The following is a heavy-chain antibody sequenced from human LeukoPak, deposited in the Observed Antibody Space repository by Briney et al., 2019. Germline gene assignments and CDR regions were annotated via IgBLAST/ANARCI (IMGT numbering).Heavy chain of an antibody. V-gene: IGHV3-11*01. CDR1: GFTFSNSY. CDR3: ARDVGVAGTEVDY. J-gene: IGHJ4*02. CDR2: ISSSSGTII. Sequence: GGSLRLSCAASGFTFSNSYMSWIRQAPGKGLEWISYISSSSGTIIHYADSVKGRFTISRDNAKNSLYLQMNSLRAENTAVYYCARDVGVAGTEVDYWGQGTLVTVSS. D-gene: IGHD6-19*01.